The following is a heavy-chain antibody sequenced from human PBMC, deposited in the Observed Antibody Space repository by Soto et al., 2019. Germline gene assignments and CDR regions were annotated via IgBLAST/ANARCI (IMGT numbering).Heavy chain of an antibody. CDR1: GFTFTSSS. CDR2: IVVGSGNT. CDR3: AADSQQLWLLGYYYYYGMDV. Sequence: QMQLVQSWPGVKKPGTSVKVSCQASGFTFTSSSVQWVRQARGPRLEWVGWIVVGSGNTNYAQKFQERVTITRDMSTSTAYMELSSLRSEDTAVYYCAADSQQLWLLGYYYYYGMDVWGQGTTVTVSS. V-gene: IGHV1-58*01. J-gene: IGHJ6*02. D-gene: IGHD5-18*01.